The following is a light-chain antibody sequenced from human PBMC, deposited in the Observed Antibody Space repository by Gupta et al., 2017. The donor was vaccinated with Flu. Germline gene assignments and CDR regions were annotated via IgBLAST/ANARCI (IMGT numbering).Light chain of an antibody. CDR3: QQYGISAYT. J-gene: IGKJ2*01. CDR2: GAS. CDR1: QSVNNNL. V-gene: IGKV3-20*01. Sequence: ERATLSCRASQSVNNNLLTWYQQKPGQAPRLLIYGASSRATGIPDRFSGSGSGTDFTLTIRRLEPEDFAVYYCQQYGISAYTFGQGTKLEIK.